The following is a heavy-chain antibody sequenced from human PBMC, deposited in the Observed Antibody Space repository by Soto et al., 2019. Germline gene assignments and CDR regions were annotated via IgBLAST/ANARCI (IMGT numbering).Heavy chain of an antibody. CDR2: MNPDSGNT. CDR1: GYTFTSYD. Sequence: QVQLVQSGAEVRTPGASVKVSCKASGYTFTSYDINWVRQATGQGPEWMGWMNPDSGNTGYVQKFKGRVTMTRNTXITTAHMELSSLTSEDTAVYYCARPGGRSTVHFDYWGQGTLVTVSS. D-gene: IGHD2-15*01. V-gene: IGHV1-8*01. J-gene: IGHJ4*02. CDR3: ARPGGRSTVHFDY.